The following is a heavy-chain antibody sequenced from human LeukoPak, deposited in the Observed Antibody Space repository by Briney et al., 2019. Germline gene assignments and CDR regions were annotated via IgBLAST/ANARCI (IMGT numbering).Heavy chain of an antibody. CDR1: GFTFSSYA. CDR3: AKTLSSSSSGGIDY. J-gene: IGHJ4*02. D-gene: IGHD6-6*01. CDR2: ISGSGGST. V-gene: IGHV3-23*01. Sequence: PGGSLRPSCAASGFTFSSYAMSWVRQAPGKGLEWVSAISGSGGSTFYADSVKGRFTITRDNSKNTLYLQMNSLRAEDTAVYYRAKTLSSSSSGGIDYWGQGTLVTVSS.